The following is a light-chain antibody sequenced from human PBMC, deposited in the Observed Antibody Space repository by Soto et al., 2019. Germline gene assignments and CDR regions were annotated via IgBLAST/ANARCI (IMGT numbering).Light chain of an antibody. V-gene: IGKV3-20*01. J-gene: IGKJ1*01. CDR2: DVS. Sequence: EIVLTQSPGTLSLSPAEKATRAFRTSQSVSDNQLAWYQQKPGQAPRLLIYDVSSRATTIPDRFSGSGSGTDFTLAINSLEPEDFAVYYCQQYTQSLWTFGPGTKVDNK. CDR1: QSVSDNQ. CDR3: QQYTQSLWT.